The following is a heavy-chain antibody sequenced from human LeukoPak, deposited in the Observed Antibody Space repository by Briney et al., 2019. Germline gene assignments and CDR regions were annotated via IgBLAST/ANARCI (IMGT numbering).Heavy chain of an antibody. V-gene: IGHV3-23*01. CDR1: GFTFSSYA. Sequence: GGSLRLSCAASGFTFSSYAMSWVRQAPGKGLEWVSAISGSGGSTYYADSVKGRFTISRDNSKNTLYLQMNSLRAEDTALYYCAKDNGYDSSYIDYWGQGTLVTVSS. D-gene: IGHD3-22*01. CDR2: ISGSGGST. CDR3: AKDNGYDSSYIDY. J-gene: IGHJ4*02.